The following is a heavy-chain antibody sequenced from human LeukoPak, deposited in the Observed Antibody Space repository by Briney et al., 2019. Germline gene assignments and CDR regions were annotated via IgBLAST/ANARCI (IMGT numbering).Heavy chain of an antibody. Sequence: GGSLRLSCAAPGFTFSSYWMHWVRQAPGKGLVWVSRINSDGSSTSYADSVKGRFTISRDNAKNTLYLQMNSLRAEDTAVYYCARDASWYAEFDYWGQGTLVTVSS. CDR2: INSDGSST. V-gene: IGHV3-74*01. CDR1: GFTFSSYW. D-gene: IGHD6-13*01. CDR3: ARDASWYAEFDY. J-gene: IGHJ4*02.